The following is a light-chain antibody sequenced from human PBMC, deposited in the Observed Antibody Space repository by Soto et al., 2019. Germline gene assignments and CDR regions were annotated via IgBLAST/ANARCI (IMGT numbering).Light chain of an antibody. CDR3: HQRQSWPRT. CDR2: LAS. CDR1: QAVNTR. J-gene: IGKJ1*01. Sequence: EIVLTQSPATLSSFPGDRVTLSCRASQAVNTRLAWYQHKPGQAPRLLIYLASNRAAGVPARFSGSGSGTDFTLTISDVEPEDFAVYYCHQRQSWPRTFGQGTTEDIK. V-gene: IGKV3-11*01.